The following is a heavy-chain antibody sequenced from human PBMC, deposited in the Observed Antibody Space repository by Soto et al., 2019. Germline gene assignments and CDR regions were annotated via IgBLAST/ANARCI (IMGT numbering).Heavy chain of an antibody. V-gene: IGHV1-18*01. CDR3: ARDIAAAGNRMIDY. CDR1: GYTFTSYG. D-gene: IGHD6-13*01. J-gene: IGHJ4*02. Sequence: ASVKVSCKASGYTFTSYGISWVRQAPGQGLEWMGWISAYNGNTNYAQKLQGRITMTTDTSTSTAYMELRSLRSDDTAVYYCARDIAAAGNRMIDYWGQGTLVTVSS. CDR2: ISAYNGNT.